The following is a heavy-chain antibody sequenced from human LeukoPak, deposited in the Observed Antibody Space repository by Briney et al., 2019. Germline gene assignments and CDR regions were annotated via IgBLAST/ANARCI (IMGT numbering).Heavy chain of an antibody. CDR2: ISYDGSNK. J-gene: IGHJ4*02. Sequence: GGSLRLSCAASGFTFSSYGMHWVRQAPGKGLEWVAVISYDGSNKYYADSVKGRFTISRDNSKNTLYLQMNSLRAEDTAVYYCATVDTAIIGGIDYWGQGTLVTVSS. V-gene: IGHV3-30*03. CDR3: ATVDTAIIGGIDY. D-gene: IGHD5-18*01. CDR1: GFTFSSYG.